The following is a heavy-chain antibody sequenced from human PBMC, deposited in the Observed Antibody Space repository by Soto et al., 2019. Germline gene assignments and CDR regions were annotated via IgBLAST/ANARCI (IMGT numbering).Heavy chain of an antibody. Sequence: PGGSLRLSCAASGFTFSSYAMSWVRQAPGKGLEWVSAISGSGGSTYYADSVKGRFTISRDNSKNTLYLQMSSLRAEDTAVYYCANREGLEYYDILTGTDDAFDIWGQGTMVTVSS. D-gene: IGHD3-9*01. J-gene: IGHJ3*02. CDR3: ANREGLEYYDILTGTDDAFDI. CDR2: ISGSGGST. V-gene: IGHV3-23*01. CDR1: GFTFSSYA.